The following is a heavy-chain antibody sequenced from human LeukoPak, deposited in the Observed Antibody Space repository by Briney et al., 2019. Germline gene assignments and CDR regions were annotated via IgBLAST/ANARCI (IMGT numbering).Heavy chain of an antibody. CDR2: IYSGGST. CDR1: GFTVSSNY. Sequence: GGSLRLSCAASGFTVSSNYMSWVRQAPGKGLEWVSVIYSGGSTYYADSVKGRFTISRDNSKNTLYLQMNSLRAEDTAVYYCARAESYYDILTGYYKGSAFDYWGQGTLVTVSS. D-gene: IGHD3-9*01. J-gene: IGHJ4*02. CDR3: ARAESYYDILTGYYKGSAFDY. V-gene: IGHV3-66*01.